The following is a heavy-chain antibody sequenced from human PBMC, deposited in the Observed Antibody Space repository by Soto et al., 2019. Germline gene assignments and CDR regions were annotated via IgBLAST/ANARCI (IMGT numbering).Heavy chain of an antibody. J-gene: IGHJ6*02. CDR3: ARDCEGPSGNYFTYCTYAMDV. D-gene: IGHD3-10*01. Sequence: PGESLEISCKGSGYSFTNYWITWVRQMPGKGLDCLGRVDPTDSYSNYSPSFQGHVTISADKSISTAYLQWSSLKASDTAMCYCARDCEGPSGNYFTYCTYAMDVWGQGTTVTVSS. CDR1: GYSFTNYW. CDR2: VDPTDSYS. V-gene: IGHV5-10-1*01.